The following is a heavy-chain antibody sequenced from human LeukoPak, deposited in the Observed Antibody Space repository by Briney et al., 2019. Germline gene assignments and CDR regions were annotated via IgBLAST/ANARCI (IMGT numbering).Heavy chain of an antibody. CDR1: GFSFSSSW. CDR2: IKGDGTST. Sequence: GGSLRLSCAASGFSFSSSWMHWVRQGPGKWLVSVSRIKGDGTSTTYADSVKGRFTISRDNAKNTLYLQMNSLRAEDTAIYYCARGLTALPRSTFDSWGQGTLVTVSS. D-gene: IGHD2-2*01. J-gene: IGHJ4*02. CDR3: ARGLTALPRSTFDS. V-gene: IGHV3-74*01.